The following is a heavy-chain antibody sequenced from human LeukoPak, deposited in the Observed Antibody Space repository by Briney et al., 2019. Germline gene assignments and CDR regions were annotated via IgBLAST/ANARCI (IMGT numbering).Heavy chain of an antibody. J-gene: IGHJ4*02. CDR1: GFTFTGYY. Sequence: ASVKVSCKASGFTFTGYYMHWVRQAPGQGLEWMGWIKPNSGGTNYAQKFQGRVTMTRDTSIRTAYMELSRLSSDDTAVYYCARDSGSALDYWAQGTLVTVSS. CDR3: ARDSGSALDY. CDR2: IKPNSGGT. D-gene: IGHD1-26*01. V-gene: IGHV1-2*02.